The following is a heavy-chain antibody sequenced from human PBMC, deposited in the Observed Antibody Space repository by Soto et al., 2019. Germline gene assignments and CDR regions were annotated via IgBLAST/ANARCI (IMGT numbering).Heavy chain of an antibody. CDR2: IYPGDSDT. CDR3: ARQLGVAGMIDY. D-gene: IGHD6-19*01. V-gene: IGHV5-51*01. J-gene: IGHJ4*02. CDR1: GYSFTSDW. Sequence: GGSLKISCNGSGYSFTSDWIGWGRQMPGKGLEWMGIIYPGDSDTRYSPSFQGQVTISADKSISTAYLQWSSLKASDTAMYYCARQLGVAGMIDYWGQGTLVTVSS.